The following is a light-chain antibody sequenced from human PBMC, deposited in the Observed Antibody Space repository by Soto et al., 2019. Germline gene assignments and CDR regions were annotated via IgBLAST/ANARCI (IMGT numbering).Light chain of an antibody. CDR1: QRLISTY. CDR2: VSS. J-gene: IGKJ1*01. CDR3: QQYGSSWT. V-gene: IGKV3-20*01. Sequence: EIVLTQSPGTLSLSPGERATLSCRASQRLISTYLSWYXDKPVQXXXXLXYVSSSRATGIPDRFSGSGSGTDFILTISRLEPEDFAMYYCQQYGSSWTFGQGTKVDIK.